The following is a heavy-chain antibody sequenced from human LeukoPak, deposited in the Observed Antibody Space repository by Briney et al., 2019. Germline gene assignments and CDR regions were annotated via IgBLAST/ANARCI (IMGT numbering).Heavy chain of an antibody. CDR3: ARESWGGSLIFDC. V-gene: IGHV3-7*01. J-gene: IGHJ4*02. D-gene: IGHD2-15*01. CDR2: IKNDGAVK. CDR1: GFTFSYHW. Sequence: GGSLRLSCAASGFTFSYHWMTWVRQAPGKGLEWVANIKNDGAVKNYVDSVKGRFTISRDDAKNSLYLQMNSLRAEDTAVYYCARESWGGSLIFDCWGQGTLVTVSS.